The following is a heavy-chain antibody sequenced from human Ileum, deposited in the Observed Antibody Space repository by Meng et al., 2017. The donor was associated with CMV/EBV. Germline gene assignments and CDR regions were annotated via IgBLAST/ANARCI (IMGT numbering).Heavy chain of an antibody. CDR2: ISSSSSYI. J-gene: IGHJ5*02. CDR1: GFTFSSYS. D-gene: IGHD3-3*01. V-gene: IGHV3-21*01. CDR3: AGFLEWLTTA. Sequence: GESLKISCAASGFTFSSYSMNWVRQAPGKGLEWVSSISSSSSYIYYADSVKGRFTISRDNAKNSLYLQMNSLRAEDTAVYYCAGFLEWLTTALGQGTLVTVSS.